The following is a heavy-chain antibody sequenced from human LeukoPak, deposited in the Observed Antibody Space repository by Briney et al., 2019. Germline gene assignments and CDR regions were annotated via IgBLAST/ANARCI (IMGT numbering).Heavy chain of an antibody. J-gene: IGHJ4*02. D-gene: IGHD3-22*01. CDR3: ARAAYYYDSSGYYLYYFDY. V-gene: IGHV4-61*01. CDR1: GGSISSSNW. Sequence: SETLSLTCAVSGGSISSSNWWSWIRQPPGKGLEWIGYIYYSGSTNYNPSLKSRVTISVDTSKNQFSLKLSSVTAADTAVYYCARAAYYYDSSGYYLYYFDYWGQGTLVTVSS. CDR2: IYYSGST.